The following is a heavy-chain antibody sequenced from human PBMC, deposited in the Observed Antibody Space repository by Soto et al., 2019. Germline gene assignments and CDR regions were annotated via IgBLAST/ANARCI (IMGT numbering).Heavy chain of an antibody. D-gene: IGHD1-26*01. CDR1: GYTLTELS. J-gene: IGHJ6*02. CDR3: AADPVGAVGYYYGMDV. V-gene: IGHV1-24*01. CDR2: FDPEDGET. Sequence: GASVKVSCKVSGYTLTELSMHWVRQAPGKGLEWMGGFDPEDGETIYAQKFQGGVTMTEDTSTDTAYMELSSLRSEDTAVYYCAADPVGAVGYYYGMDVWGQGTTVTVSS.